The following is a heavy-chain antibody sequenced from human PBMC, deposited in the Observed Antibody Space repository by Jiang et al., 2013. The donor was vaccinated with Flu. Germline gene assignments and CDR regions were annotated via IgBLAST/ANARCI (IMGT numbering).Heavy chain of an antibody. V-gene: IGHV1-3*01. D-gene: IGHD4-17*01. J-gene: IGHJ4*02. Sequence: SGAEVKRPGASVKVSCKASGYIFPQYAMHWVRQAPGQGLEWMGWINAGVGPTRYSQKFQGRLSISRDTSSRTVYMELSSLTSEDTAVYYCARGGDHGPDYWGQGTPVTVSS. CDR3: ARGGDHGPDY. CDR2: INAGVGPT. CDR1: GYIFPQYA.